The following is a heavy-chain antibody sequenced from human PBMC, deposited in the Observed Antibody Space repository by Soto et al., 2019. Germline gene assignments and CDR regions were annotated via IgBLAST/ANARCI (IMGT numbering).Heavy chain of an antibody. CDR3: ARAPDTAMAWPSFDY. CDR1: GYTFSNFW. J-gene: IGHJ4*02. Sequence: GESLKISCQSSGYTFSNFWIGWVRQLPGKGLEWMGIIYPGDHETRYSPSFHGKVTISADRSINTAYLQWNSLEASDTAVYYCARAPDTAMAWPSFDYWGQGTLVTVSS. D-gene: IGHD5-18*01. CDR2: IYPGDHET. V-gene: IGHV5-51*01.